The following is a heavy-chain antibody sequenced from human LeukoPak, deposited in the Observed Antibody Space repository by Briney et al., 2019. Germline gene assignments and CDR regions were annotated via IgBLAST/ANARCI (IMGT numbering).Heavy chain of an antibody. CDR2: IYHSGST. CDR1: GGSISSSNW. V-gene: IGHV4-4*02. CDR3: ARDSGYDSSGHGPHDY. D-gene: IGHD3-22*01. Sequence: PSETLSLTSAVSGGSISSSNWWSWVRQPPGKGLEWIGEIYHSGSTNYNPSLKSRVTISVDKSKNQFSLKLSSVTAADTAVYYCARDSGYDSSGHGPHDYWGQGTLVTVSS. J-gene: IGHJ4*02.